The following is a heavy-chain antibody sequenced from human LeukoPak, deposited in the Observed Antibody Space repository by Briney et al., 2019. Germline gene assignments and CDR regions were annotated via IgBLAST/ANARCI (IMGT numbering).Heavy chain of an antibody. CDR3: ARARRYCSSTSCYSDFHY. D-gene: IGHD2-2*01. CDR1: GYTFTSYD. CDR2: MNPNSGNT. J-gene: IGHJ4*02. V-gene: IGHV1-8*03. Sequence: ASVKVSCKASGYTFTSYDINWVRQATGQGLEWMGWMNPNSGNTGYAQKFQGRVTITRNTSMSTAYMELSSLRSEDTAVYYCARARRYCSSTSCYSDFHYWGQGTLVTVSS.